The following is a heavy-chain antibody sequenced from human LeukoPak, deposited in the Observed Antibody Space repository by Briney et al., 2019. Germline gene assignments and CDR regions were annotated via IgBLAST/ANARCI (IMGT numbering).Heavy chain of an antibody. J-gene: IGHJ5*02. CDR1: GFTFSSYG. Sequence: GGSLRLSCAASGFTFSSYGMHWVRQAPGKGLEWVAFIRYDGSKKYYADSVKGRFTISTDNSKNTLYLQMNSPRAEGTAVYYCAKDNTTPKAGFDPWGQGALVTVSS. CDR2: IRYDGSKK. V-gene: IGHV3-30*02. D-gene: IGHD1-1*01. CDR3: AKDNTTPKAGFDP.